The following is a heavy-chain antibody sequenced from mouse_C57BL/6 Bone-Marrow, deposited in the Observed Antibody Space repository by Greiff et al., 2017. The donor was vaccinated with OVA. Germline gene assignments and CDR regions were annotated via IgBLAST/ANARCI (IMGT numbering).Heavy chain of an antibody. CDR3: TTEGLGAWFAY. CDR2: IDPENGDT. Sequence: EVKLEESGAELVRPGASVKLSCTASGFNIKDDYMHWVKQRPEQGLEWIGWIDPENGDTEYASKFQGKATITADTSSNTAYLQLSSLTSEDTAVYYCTTEGLGAWFAYWGQGTLVTVSA. D-gene: IGHD2-2*01. V-gene: IGHV14-4*01. J-gene: IGHJ3*01. CDR1: GFNIKDDY.